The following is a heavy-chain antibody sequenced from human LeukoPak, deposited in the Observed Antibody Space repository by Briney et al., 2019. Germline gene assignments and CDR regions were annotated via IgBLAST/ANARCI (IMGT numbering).Heavy chain of an antibody. CDR1: GYTFTDYY. D-gene: IGHD5-12*01. Sequence: GASVKVSCKTSGYTFTDYYLHWVRQAPGQGLEWMGWINPNSGGTSSAQKFQGRVTMTRDTSISTAYMELSRLRSDDTAVYYCAREPPHLYSGIPEGNAFDIWGQGTMVTVSS. J-gene: IGHJ3*02. CDR2: INPNSGGT. V-gene: IGHV1-2*02. CDR3: AREPPHLYSGIPEGNAFDI.